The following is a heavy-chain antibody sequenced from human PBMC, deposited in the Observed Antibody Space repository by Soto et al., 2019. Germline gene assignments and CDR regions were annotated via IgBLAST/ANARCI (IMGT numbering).Heavy chain of an antibody. CDR2: VGDGGGT. CDR1: GFTFSNYA. D-gene: IGHD6-19*01. V-gene: IGHV3-23*01. J-gene: IGHJ5*02. Sequence: VQLLESGGGLVQPGGSLRLSCAASGFTFSNYAMSWLRQAPGKGLEWVSTVGDGGGTYYADSVKGRFTISRDNSKHTRFLQMNSQRAGDTAIYYCAKVANYRSNPNLFDPWGQGTLVTVSS. CDR3: AKVANYRSNPNLFDP.